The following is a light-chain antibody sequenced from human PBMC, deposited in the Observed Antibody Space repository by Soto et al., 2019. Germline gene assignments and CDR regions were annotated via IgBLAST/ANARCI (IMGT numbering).Light chain of an antibody. CDR2: DVS. V-gene: IGLV2-14*03. CDR1: SSDVGTYNY. J-gene: IGLJ2*01. CDR3: SSYTSSTTVI. Sequence: QSALTQPASVSGSPGQSITISCTGTSSDVGTYNYVSWYQQHPGKAPKLMIYDVSDRPSGVSNRFSGSKSGNTASLTISGLQAGDEADYYCSSYTSSTTVIFGGGPKVTVL.